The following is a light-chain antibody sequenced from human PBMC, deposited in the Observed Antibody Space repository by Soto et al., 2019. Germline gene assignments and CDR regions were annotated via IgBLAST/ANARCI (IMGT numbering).Light chain of an antibody. CDR1: QGISSY. Sequence: AIRMTQSPSSLSASTGDRVTITCRASQGISSYLAWYQQKPGKAPKLLIYAASTLQSGVPSRFSGSGFGTEFTLTISSLQPDDFATYYCQQYKSYYPITVGQGTRLEI. V-gene: IGKV1-8*01. CDR2: AAS. J-gene: IGKJ5*01. CDR3: QQYKSYYPIT.